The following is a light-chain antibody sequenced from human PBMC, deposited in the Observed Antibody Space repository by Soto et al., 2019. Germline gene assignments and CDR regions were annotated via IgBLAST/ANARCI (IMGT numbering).Light chain of an antibody. CDR2: DVT. CDR3: ASYRDSNTFV. CDR1: SSDVGFYNY. V-gene: IGLV2-14*03. Sequence: QSVLTQPASLSGSPGQSITISCTGTSSDVGFYNYVSWYQQHPGQAPKLILYDVTHRPTGVSDRFSGSKSGSAAALTISGLQAADEADYYCASYRDSNTFVFGTGTKVTVL. J-gene: IGLJ1*01.